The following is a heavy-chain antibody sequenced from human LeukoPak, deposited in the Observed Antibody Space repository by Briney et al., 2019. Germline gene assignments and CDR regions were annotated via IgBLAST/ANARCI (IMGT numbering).Heavy chain of an antibody. D-gene: IGHD2-15*01. Sequence: GGSLTLSCVASGFTVSDHYLDWARHAPGEGLEWVGFIRKKSDRYTTEYAASVKGRFTISRDDSTNSVYLQMSSLKSEDTAVYYCADIGGGGSNTRWGEGTVVTVSS. CDR3: ADIGGGGSNTR. CDR1: GFTVSDHY. V-gene: IGHV3-72*01. J-gene: IGHJ1*01. CDR2: IRKKSDRYTT.